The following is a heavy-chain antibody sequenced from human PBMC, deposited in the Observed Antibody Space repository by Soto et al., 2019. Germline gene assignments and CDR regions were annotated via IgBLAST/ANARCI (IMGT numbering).Heavy chain of an antibody. Sequence: GGSLRLSCAASGFTFSSYWMSWVRQAPGKGLEWVANIKQDGSEKYYVDSVKGRFTISRDNAKNSLYLQMNSLRDEDTAMYYCARSTPHITIFGVVIPAPVDYCGQGTLVTVSS. CDR2: IKQDGSEK. J-gene: IGHJ4*02. V-gene: IGHV3-7*01. CDR3: ARSTPHITIFGVVIPAPVDY. CDR1: GFTFSSYW. D-gene: IGHD3-3*01.